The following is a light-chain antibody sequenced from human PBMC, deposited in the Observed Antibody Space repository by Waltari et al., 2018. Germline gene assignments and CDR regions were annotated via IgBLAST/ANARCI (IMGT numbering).Light chain of an antibody. J-gene: IGLJ3*02. CDR3: GTWHSSLSAWV. CDR2: ENH. CDR1: TSDIGGNF. Sequence: QSVLTQPPSVSAAPGQRVPISSSGSTSDIGGNFVFWYQQFPGTAPKLLIYENHKRPSGIPDRFSGSKSGTSATLGINGIQTGDEADYYCGTWHSSLSAWVFGGGTKLTVL. V-gene: IGLV1-51*02.